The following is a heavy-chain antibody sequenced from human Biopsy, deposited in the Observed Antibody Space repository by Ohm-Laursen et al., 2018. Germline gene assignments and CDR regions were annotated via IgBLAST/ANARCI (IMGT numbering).Heavy chain of an antibody. CDR3: ARDTPETYDYDNDDNSPFPRRYIDY. CDR1: GFTFSDYY. Sequence: SLRLSCAASGFTFSDYYMTWIRQAPGKGPEWVSYISGGSGIIYYADSVKGRFTISRDNAEKSLYLQMNSLRAEDTAVYYCARDTPETYDYDNDDNSPFPRRYIDYWGQGTLVTVSS. J-gene: IGHJ4*02. D-gene: IGHD3-22*01. CDR2: ISGGSGII. V-gene: IGHV3-11*01.